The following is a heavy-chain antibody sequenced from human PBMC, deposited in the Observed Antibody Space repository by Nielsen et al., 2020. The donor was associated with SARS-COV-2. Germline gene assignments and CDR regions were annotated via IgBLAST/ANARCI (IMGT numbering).Heavy chain of an antibody. CDR2: ISSSSSTI. J-gene: IGHJ4*02. D-gene: IGHD3-16*01. CDR3: ARDSRADYVWGSYAADFDY. Sequence: VRQAPGKGLEWVSSISSSSSTIYYADSVKGRFTISRDNAKNSLYLQMNSLRDEDTAVYYCARDSRADYVWGSYAADFDYWGQGTLVTVSS. V-gene: IGHV3-48*02.